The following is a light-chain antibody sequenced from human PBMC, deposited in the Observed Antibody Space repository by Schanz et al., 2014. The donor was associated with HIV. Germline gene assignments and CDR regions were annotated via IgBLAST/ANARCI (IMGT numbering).Light chain of an antibody. Sequence: QSVLTQPPSVSGAPGQRVTISCTGSSSNIGADYSVHWYQQLPGTAPKLLIYANTNRPSGVPDRFSGSKSATSASLAISGLLAEDEADYYCSSYAGSNILWLFGGGTKLTVL. V-gene: IGLV1-40*01. J-gene: IGLJ3*02. CDR3: SSYAGSNILWL. CDR2: ANT. CDR1: SSNIGADYS.